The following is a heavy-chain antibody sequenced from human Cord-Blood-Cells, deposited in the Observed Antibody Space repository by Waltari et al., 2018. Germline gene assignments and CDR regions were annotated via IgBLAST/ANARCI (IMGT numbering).Heavy chain of an antibody. J-gene: IGHJ3*02. Sequence: EVQLVESGGGMIQPGGSMRLSCAASGFTVSGNSMSWVREVPGMGLEWVSFIYSVSSTYYADSVKGRFTFSRDNSKNPLYLQMNSLRAEDTAVYYCARGFCSSTSCYAFDIWGQGTMVTVSS. CDR1: GFTVSGNS. CDR2: IYSVSST. CDR3: ARGFCSSTSCYAFDI. D-gene: IGHD2-2*01. V-gene: IGHV3-53*01.